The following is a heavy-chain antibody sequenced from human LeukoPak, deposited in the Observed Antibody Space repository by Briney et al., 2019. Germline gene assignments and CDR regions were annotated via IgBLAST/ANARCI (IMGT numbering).Heavy chain of an antibody. CDR2: IKQDGSEK. Sequence: GGSLRLSCAASGFTFSSYWMSWVRQAPGKGLEWVANIKQDGSEKYYVDSVKGRFTISRDNAKNSLYLQMNSLRAEDTAVYYCARELNDFWSGYYYWGQGTPVTVSS. J-gene: IGHJ4*02. CDR1: GFTFSSYW. CDR3: ARELNDFWSGYYY. V-gene: IGHV3-7*01. D-gene: IGHD3-3*01.